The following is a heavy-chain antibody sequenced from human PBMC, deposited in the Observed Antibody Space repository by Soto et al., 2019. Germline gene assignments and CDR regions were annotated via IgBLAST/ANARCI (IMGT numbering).Heavy chain of an antibody. V-gene: IGHV1-2*02. CDR2: INPNSGGT. CDR3: ASIYCSSTSCYTVDDAFDI. Sequence: ASVKVSCKASGYTFTGYYMHWVRKAPGQGLEWMGWINPNSGGTNYAQKFQGRVTMTRDTSISTAYMELSRLRSDDTAVYYCASIYCSSTSCYTVDDAFDIWGQGTMVTVSS. J-gene: IGHJ3*02. CDR1: GYTFTGYY. D-gene: IGHD2-2*02.